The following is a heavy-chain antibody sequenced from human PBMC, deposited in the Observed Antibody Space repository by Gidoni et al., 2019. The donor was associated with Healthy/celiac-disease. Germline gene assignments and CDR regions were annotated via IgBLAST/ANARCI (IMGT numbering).Heavy chain of an antibody. D-gene: IGHD3-3*01. Sequence: EVQLVASGGGLVQPGGSLRLSCAASGFTFSRYAMHWVRQAPGKGLEYVSAISSNGGSTYYANSVKGRFTISRDNSKNTLYLQMGSLRAEDMAVYYCARDYDFWSGYYFVYYGMDVWGQGTTVTVSS. J-gene: IGHJ6*02. CDR1: GFTFSRYA. V-gene: IGHV3-64*01. CDR2: ISSNGGST. CDR3: ARDYDFWSGYYFVYYGMDV.